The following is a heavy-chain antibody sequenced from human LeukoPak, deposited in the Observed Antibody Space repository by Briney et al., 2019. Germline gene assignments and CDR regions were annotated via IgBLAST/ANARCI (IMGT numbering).Heavy chain of an antibody. CDR2: INPSGGST. CDR1: GYTFTSYY. CDR3: ARDLLEYVEMATISSYGY. D-gene: IGHD5-24*01. Sequence: ASVKVSCKASGYTFTSYYMHWVRRAPGQGLEWMGIINPSGGSTSYAQKFQCRVTMTRDTSTSTVYMELSSLRPEDTAVYYCARDLLEYVEMATISSYGYWGQGTLVTVSS. V-gene: IGHV1-46*01. J-gene: IGHJ4*02.